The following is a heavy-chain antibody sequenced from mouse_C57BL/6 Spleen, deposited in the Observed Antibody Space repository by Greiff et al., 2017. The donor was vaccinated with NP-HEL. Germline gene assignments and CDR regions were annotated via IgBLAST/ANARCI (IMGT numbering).Heavy chain of an antibody. Sequence: QVQLQQSGAELVRPGTSVKMSCKASGYTFTNYWIGWAKQRPGHGLEWIGDIYPGGGYTNYNEKFKGKATLTADKSSSTAYMQFSSLTSEDSAIYYCATNDYGGAMDYWGQGTSVTVSS. CDR2: IYPGGGYT. V-gene: IGHV1-63*01. CDR3: ATNDYGGAMDY. D-gene: IGHD2-4*01. J-gene: IGHJ4*01. CDR1: GYTFTNYW.